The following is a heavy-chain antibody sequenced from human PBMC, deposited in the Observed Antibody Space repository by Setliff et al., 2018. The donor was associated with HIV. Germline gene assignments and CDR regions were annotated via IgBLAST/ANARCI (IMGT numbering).Heavy chain of an antibody. CDR2: ISPYDLSE. D-gene: IGHD7-27*01. Sequence: GASVKVSCKASGYTFIDYFIHWVRQAPGQGLEWMGWISPYDLSERISQRFRGRVIMTRDTSINAAYLDLSGLTSDDTAVYYCARQFSNSFDYWGQGALVTVSS. CDR1: GYTFIDYF. CDR3: ARQFSNSFDY. V-gene: IGHV1-2*02. J-gene: IGHJ4*02.